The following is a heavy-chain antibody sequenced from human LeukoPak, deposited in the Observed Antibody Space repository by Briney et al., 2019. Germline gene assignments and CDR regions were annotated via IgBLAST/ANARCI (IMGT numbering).Heavy chain of an antibody. CDR1: GGSISSSSYY. CDR2: IYYSGST. CDR3: ARGVAVAVRSRGFDY. Sequence: SETLSLTCTVSGGSISSSSYYWGWIRQPPGKGLEWIGSIYYSGSTYYNPSLKSRVTISVDTSKNQFSLKLSSVTAADTAVYYCARGVAVAVRSRGFDYWGQGTLVTVSS. V-gene: IGHV4-39*01. J-gene: IGHJ4*02. D-gene: IGHD6-19*01.